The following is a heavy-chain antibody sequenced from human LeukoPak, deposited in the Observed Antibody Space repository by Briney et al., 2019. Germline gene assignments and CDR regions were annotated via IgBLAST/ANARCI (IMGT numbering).Heavy chain of an antibody. Sequence: GASVKVSCKASGGTFSSYAISWVRQAPGQGLEWMGRIIPILGIANYAQKFQGRVTITADKSTSTAYMELSSLRSEDTAVYYCAPRPASTGTYEGSIDWFDPWGQGTLVTVSS. CDR1: GGTFSSYA. CDR3: APRPASTGTYEGSIDWFDP. V-gene: IGHV1-69*04. CDR2: IIPILGIA. D-gene: IGHD1-1*01. J-gene: IGHJ5*02.